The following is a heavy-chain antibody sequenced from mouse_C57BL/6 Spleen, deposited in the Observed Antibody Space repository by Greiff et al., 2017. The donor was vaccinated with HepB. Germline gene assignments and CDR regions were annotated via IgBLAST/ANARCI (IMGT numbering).Heavy chain of an antibody. CDR2: ISSGSSTI. CDR1: GFTFSDYG. J-gene: IGHJ2*01. CDR3: ARPSTTVPFDY. Sequence: EVMLVESGGGLVKPGGSLTLSCAASGFTFSDYGMHWVRQAPETGLEWVAYISSGSSTIYYADTVKGRFTISRDNAKNTLFLQMTSLRSEDTAMYYCARPSTTVPFDYWGQGTTLTVSS. V-gene: IGHV5-17*01. D-gene: IGHD1-1*01.